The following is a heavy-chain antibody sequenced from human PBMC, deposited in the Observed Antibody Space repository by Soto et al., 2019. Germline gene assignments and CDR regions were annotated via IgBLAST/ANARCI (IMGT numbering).Heavy chain of an antibody. J-gene: IGHJ6*02. D-gene: IGHD1-7*01. CDR3: ARDDKNNWNYGGHYYYGMDV. CDR2: IIPIFGTA. CDR1: GGTFSSYA. Sequence: GASVKVSCKASGGTFSSYAISWVRQAPGQGLEWMGGIIPIFGTANYAQKFQGRVTITADKSTSTAYMELSSVTAADTAVYYCARDDKNNWNYGGHYYYGMDVWGQGTTVTVSS. V-gene: IGHV1-69*06.